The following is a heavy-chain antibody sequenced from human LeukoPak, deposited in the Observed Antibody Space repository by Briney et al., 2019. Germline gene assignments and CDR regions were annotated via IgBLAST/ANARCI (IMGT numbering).Heavy chain of an antibody. CDR1: GFTFSRHG. CDR3: AKDRSLYSGSYYPH. V-gene: IGHV3-33*03. J-gene: IGHJ4*02. D-gene: IGHD1-26*01. Sequence: GGSLRLSCAASGFTFSRHGMHWVCQAPGKGLEWVAVIWNDGSIEYYANSVKGRFAISRDNSKNTLYLQMNSLRAEDTAVYYCAKDRSLYSGSYYPHWGQGTLVTVSS. CDR2: IWNDGSIE.